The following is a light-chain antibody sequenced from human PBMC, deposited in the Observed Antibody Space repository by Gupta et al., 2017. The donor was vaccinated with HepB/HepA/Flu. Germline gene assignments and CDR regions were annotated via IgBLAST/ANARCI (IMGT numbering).Light chain of an antibody. CDR3: QQYNDWPYT. Sequence: IVMTQSPATLSVSPGERATLSCRASQSVTSNLAWYQQRPGQAPRLLFYGASTRATGIPARFSGSGSGTEFTLTISSLQSEDFAVYYCQQYNDWPYTFGRGTKLEIK. CDR2: GAS. CDR1: QSVTSN. V-gene: IGKV3-15*01. J-gene: IGKJ2*01.